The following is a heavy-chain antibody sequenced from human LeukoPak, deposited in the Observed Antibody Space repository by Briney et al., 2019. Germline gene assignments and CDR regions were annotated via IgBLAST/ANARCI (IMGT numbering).Heavy chain of an antibody. V-gene: IGHV1-8*01. CDR3: ARGRGIAAAGRRASRGGGY. CDR1: GYTFTSYD. D-gene: IGHD6-13*01. J-gene: IGHJ4*02. Sequence: ASVKVSCKASGYTFTSYDINWVRQATGQGLEWMGWMNPNSGNTSYAQKFQGRVTMTRNTSISTAYMELSSLRSEDTAVYYCARGRGIAAAGRRASRGGGYWGQGTLVTVSS. CDR2: MNPNSGNT.